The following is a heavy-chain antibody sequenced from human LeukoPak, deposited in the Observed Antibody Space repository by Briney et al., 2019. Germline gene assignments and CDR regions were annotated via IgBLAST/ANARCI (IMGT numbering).Heavy chain of an antibody. CDR2: IWYDGSNK. V-gene: IGHV3-33*01. Sequence: GGSLRLSCAASGFTFSSYGMHWVRQAPAKGLEWVAVIWYDGSNKYYADSVKGRFTISRDNSKNTLYLQMNRLRDEDTAVYYCARDILEGSGYSDYWGQGTLVTVSS. J-gene: IGHJ4*02. CDR1: GFTFSSYG. CDR3: ARDILEGSGYSDY. D-gene: IGHD3-22*01.